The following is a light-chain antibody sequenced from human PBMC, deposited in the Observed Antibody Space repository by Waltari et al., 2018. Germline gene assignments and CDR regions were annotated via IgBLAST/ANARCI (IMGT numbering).Light chain of an antibody. Sequence: QSALTQPASVSGSPGQSSTISCTGTSSDVGNYNIVSWYQQYPGKAPKVMIYDDNRRPSGVSDRFSGSKSGNTASLTISGVQAEDEADYYCCSYAGSYTWVFGGGTKLTVL. CDR1: SSDVGNYNI. CDR3: CSYAGSYTWV. CDR2: DDN. J-gene: IGLJ3*02. V-gene: IGLV2-23*01.